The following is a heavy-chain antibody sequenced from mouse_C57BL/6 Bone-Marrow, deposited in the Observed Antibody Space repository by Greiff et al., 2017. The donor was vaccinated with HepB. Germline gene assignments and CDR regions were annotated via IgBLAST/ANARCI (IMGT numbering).Heavy chain of an antibody. CDR1: GFTFSDYG. J-gene: IGHJ4*01. V-gene: IGHV5-15*01. Sequence: EVQLVESGGGLVQPGGSLKLSCAASGFTFSDYGMAWVRQAPRKGPEWVAFISNLAYSIYYADTVTGRFTISRENAKNTLYLEMSSLRSEDTAMYYCARHGDYEYYAMDYWGQGTSVTVSS. CDR2: ISNLAYSI. CDR3: ARHGDYEYYAMDY. D-gene: IGHD2-4*01.